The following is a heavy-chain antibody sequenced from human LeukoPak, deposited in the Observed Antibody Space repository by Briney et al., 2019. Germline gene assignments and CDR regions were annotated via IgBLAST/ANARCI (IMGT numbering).Heavy chain of an antibody. D-gene: IGHD2/OR15-2a*01. CDR3: AKLSKLSPFDY. V-gene: IGHV3-30*02. J-gene: IGHJ4*02. CDR2: IRYDGSSK. Sequence: AGGSLRLSCAASGFTFSSYGMHWVRQAPGKGLEWVAFIRYDGSSKYYADSVKGRFTISRDNSKNTLYLQMNSLRAEDTAVYYCAKLSKLSPFDYWGQGTLVTVSS. CDR1: GFTFSSYG.